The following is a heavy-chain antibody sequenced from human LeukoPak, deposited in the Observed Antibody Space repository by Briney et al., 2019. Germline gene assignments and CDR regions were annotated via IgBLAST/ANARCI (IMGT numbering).Heavy chain of an antibody. CDR3: AKDWGQRGVGASLGH. V-gene: IGHV3-30*18. CDR1: GFTFSNHG. D-gene: IGHD1-26*01. Sequence: GGSLRLSCAASGFTFSNHGMNWVRQAPGKGLEWVSFISYDGSNKVHADSVMGRFTISRDNSKNAVDLQLNSLRDEDTAVYYCAKDWGQRGVGASLGHWGQGTLVIVSS. J-gene: IGHJ4*02. CDR2: ISYDGSNK.